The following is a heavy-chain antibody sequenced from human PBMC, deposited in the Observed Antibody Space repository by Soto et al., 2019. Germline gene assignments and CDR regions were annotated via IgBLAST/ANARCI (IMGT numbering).Heavy chain of an antibody. CDR1: GFTFSSYG. CDR3: AKDLLSLVRGVIDY. V-gene: IGHV3-30*18. J-gene: IGHJ4*02. D-gene: IGHD3-10*01. CDR2: ISYDGSNK. Sequence: GGSLRLSCAASGFTFSSYGMHWVRQAPGKGLEWVAVISYDGSNKYYADSVKGRFTISRDNSKNTLYLQMNSLRAEDTAVYYCAKDLLSLVRGVIDYWGQGTLVTVPS.